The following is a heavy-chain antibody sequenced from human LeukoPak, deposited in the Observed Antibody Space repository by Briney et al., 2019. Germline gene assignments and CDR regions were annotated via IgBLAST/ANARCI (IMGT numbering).Heavy chain of an antibody. J-gene: IGHJ6*02. CDR3: AKSIVVVPAGVHYYGMDV. CDR1: GFPFNSYV. D-gene: IGHD2-2*01. CDR2: IGGGGTNT. V-gene: IGHV3-23*01. Sequence: HPGGSLRLSCEASGFPFNSYVIVWVRLAPGKGLEWVSAIGGGGTNTYYADSVKGRFTISRDNSKNTLYLQMNSLRAEDTAVYYCAKSIVVVPAGVHYYGMDVWGQGTTVTVSS.